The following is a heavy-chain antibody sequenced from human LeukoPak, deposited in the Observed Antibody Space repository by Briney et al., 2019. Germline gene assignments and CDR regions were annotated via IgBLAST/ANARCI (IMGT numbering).Heavy chain of an antibody. Sequence: GGSLRLSRAASGFTFSRYWMTWVRQAPGKGLEWVANIKEDGSENSYVESVKGRFTISRDNAKNSLYLQLNSLRAEGTAVYFCARQRYSDYWGQGTLVTVSS. CDR1: GFTFSRYW. CDR3: ARQRYSDY. V-gene: IGHV3-7*01. J-gene: IGHJ4*02. D-gene: IGHD1-1*01. CDR2: IKEDGSEN.